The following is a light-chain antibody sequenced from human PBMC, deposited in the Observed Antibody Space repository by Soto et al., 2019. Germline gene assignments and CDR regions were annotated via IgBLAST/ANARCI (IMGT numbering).Light chain of an antibody. CDR3: LQYNFWRTYS. CDR1: QSVGNS. J-gene: IGKJ2*03. Sequence: EIVMTQSPATLSLSPGERATLSCRASQSVGNSLAWYQLKPGQVPRLLIFDTYTRATGTPARFNGSGSGADFTLTITSLQSEDFAIYSCLQYNFWRTYSFGQGTKVDIX. V-gene: IGKV3-15*01. CDR2: DTY.